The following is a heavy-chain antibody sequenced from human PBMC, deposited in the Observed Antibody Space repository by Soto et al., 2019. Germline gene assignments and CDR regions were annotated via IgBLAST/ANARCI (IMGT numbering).Heavy chain of an antibody. V-gene: IGHV1-8*01. CDR2: MNPNTGDT. CDR1: GYTFSNYD. CDR3: ATTGHYDFLTGYYRGHVAFDY. J-gene: IGHJ4*01. D-gene: IGHD3-9*01. Sequence: GASVKVSCKASGYTFSNYDMNWVRQATGRGPEWIGWMNPNTGDTGYAQKFQGRVTMTRDISTNTAYMELSSLRSDDTAVYYCATTGHYDFLTGYYRGHVAFDYWG.